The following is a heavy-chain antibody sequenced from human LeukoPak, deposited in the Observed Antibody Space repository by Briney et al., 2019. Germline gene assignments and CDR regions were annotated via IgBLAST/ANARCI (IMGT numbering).Heavy chain of an antibody. CDR1: GFTFSSYG. J-gene: IGHJ4*02. Sequence: GGSLRLSCAASGFTFSSYGMHWVRQAPGKGLEWVAVILSDGSKEFYTDSVKGRFTISRDNSKNTLYLQMNSLRAEDTAVYYCARDSAQYCSSTSCYGFELDYWGQGTLVTVSS. CDR2: ILSDGSKE. CDR3: ARDSAQYCSSTSCYGFELDY. D-gene: IGHD2-2*01. V-gene: IGHV3-33*01.